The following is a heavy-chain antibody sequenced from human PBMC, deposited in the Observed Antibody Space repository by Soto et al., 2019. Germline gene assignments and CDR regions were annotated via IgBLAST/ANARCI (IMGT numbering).Heavy chain of an antibody. CDR1: GYTFTGYY. CDR3: ARDFGRSSGYGMDV. CDR2: INPNSGGT. D-gene: IGHD1-26*01. Sequence: ASVKVSCKASGYTFTGYYMHWVRQAPGQGLEWMGWINPNSGGTNYAQKFQGWVTMTRDTSISTAYMELSRLRSDDTAVYYCARDFGRSSGYGMDVWGQGTTVTVSS. J-gene: IGHJ6*02. V-gene: IGHV1-2*04.